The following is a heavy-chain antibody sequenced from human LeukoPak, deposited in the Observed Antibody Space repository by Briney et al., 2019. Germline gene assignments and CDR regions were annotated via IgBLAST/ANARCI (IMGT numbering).Heavy chain of an antibody. D-gene: IGHD2-15*01. CDR2: IEIKTDGGTT. CDR3: STLAYCSGGRCYGFDY. V-gene: IGHV3-15*04. J-gene: IGHJ4*02. Sequence: GGSLRLSCVVSGLTFSNAWMTWVRQAPGKGLEWVGRIEIKTDGGTTDYAAPVKGRFTISRDEPKNTQYLQMNSLKTEDTAVYYCSTLAYCSGGRCYGFDYWGQGALVTVSS. CDR1: GLTFSNAW.